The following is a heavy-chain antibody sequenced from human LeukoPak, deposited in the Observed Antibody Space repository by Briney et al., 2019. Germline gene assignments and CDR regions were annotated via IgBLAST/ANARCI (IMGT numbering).Heavy chain of an antibody. CDR2: IYYSGST. D-gene: IGHD2-15*01. J-gene: IGHJ6*02. Sequence: SETLSLTCTVSGGSISSSSYYWGWIRQPPGKGLEWIGSIYYSGSTYYNPSLKSRVTISVDTSKNQFSLKLSSVTAADTAVYYCASLDCSGGSCYPYYYGMDVWGQGTTVTVSS. V-gene: IGHV4-39*07. CDR1: GGSISSSSYY. CDR3: ASLDCSGGSCYPYYYGMDV.